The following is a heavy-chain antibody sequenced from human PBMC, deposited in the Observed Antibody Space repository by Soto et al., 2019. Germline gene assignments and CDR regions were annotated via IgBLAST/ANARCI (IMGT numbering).Heavy chain of an antibody. J-gene: IGHJ5*02. Sequence: GGSLRLSCAASGFTFSSYAMSWVRQAPGKGLEWVSAISGSGGSTYYADSVKGRFTISRDNSKNTLYLRMNSLRAEDTAVYYCAKDCYDSSGQGSWFDPWGQGTLVTVSS. V-gene: IGHV3-23*01. CDR3: AKDCYDSSGQGSWFDP. CDR1: GFTFSSYA. CDR2: ISGSGGST. D-gene: IGHD3-22*01.